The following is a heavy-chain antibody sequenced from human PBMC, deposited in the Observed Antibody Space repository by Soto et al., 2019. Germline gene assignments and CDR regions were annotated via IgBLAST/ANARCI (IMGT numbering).Heavy chain of an antibody. CDR2: ISSSSSYT. CDR1: GFTFSSDS. Sequence: GGSLRLSCAASGFTFSSDSMNWIRQAPGKGLEWVSYISSSSSYTNYADSVKGRFTISRDNAKNSLYLQMNSLRAEDTAVYYCARDHYGPGWFDPWGQGTLVTVSS. CDR3: ARDHYGPGWFDP. J-gene: IGHJ5*02. V-gene: IGHV3-21*05. D-gene: IGHD3-10*01.